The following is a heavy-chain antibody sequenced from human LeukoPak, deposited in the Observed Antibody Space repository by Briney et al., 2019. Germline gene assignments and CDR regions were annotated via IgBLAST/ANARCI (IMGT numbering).Heavy chain of an antibody. CDR1: GGSISSGGYS. CDR3: ASGIQTQGNNF. J-gene: IGHJ4*02. D-gene: IGHD4-23*01. Sequence: PSQTLSLTCAVSGGSISSGGYSWSWIRQPPGKGLEWIGYIYHSGSTYYNPSLKGRVTISVDRSKNQFSLKLSSVTAADTAVYYCASGIQTQGNNFWGQGTLVTVSS. CDR2: IYHSGST. V-gene: IGHV4-30-2*01.